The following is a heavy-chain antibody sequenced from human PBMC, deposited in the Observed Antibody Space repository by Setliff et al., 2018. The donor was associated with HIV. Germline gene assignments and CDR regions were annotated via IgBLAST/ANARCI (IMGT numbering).Heavy chain of an antibody. D-gene: IGHD3-10*01. Sequence: SETLSLTCAVSGYSISSGYYWGWIRQPPGKGLEWIGSIYHSGSTYYNPSLKSRVTISVDTSKNQFSLKLSSVTAADTAVYYCAVLTHYYGSGSSGPTDYYYYMDVWGKGTTVTV. V-gene: IGHV4-38-2*01. CDR2: IYHSGST. CDR3: AVLTHYYGSGSSGPTDYYYYMDV. J-gene: IGHJ6*03. CDR1: GYSISSGYY.